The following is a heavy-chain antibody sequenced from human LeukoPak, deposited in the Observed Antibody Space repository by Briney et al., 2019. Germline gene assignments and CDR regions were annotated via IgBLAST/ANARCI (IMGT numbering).Heavy chain of an antibody. Sequence: SETLSLTCTVSGGSISSYYWSWIRQPPGKGLEWIGYIYYSGSTNYNPSLKSRVTISVDTSKNRFSLKLSSVTAADTAVYYCARVIEVAVFDYWGQGTLVTVSS. J-gene: IGHJ4*02. CDR3: ARVIEVAVFDY. CDR2: IYYSGST. V-gene: IGHV4-59*01. CDR1: GGSISSYY. D-gene: IGHD2-15*01.